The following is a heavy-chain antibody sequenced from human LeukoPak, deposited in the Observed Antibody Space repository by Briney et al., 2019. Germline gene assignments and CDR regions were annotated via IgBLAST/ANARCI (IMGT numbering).Heavy chain of an antibody. D-gene: IGHD6-19*01. J-gene: IGHJ3*02. CDR1: GFTFTSSA. V-gene: IGHV3-30*04. CDR2: ISYDGSDK. CDR3: AREGSSGWDDAFDI. Sequence: GGSLRLSCAAPGFTFTSSAMHWVRQAPGKGLEWVAFISYDGSDKHYADSVKGRFTISRDNSENTVYLQMSSLRAEDTAVYHCAREGSSGWDDAFDIWGQGTMVTVSS.